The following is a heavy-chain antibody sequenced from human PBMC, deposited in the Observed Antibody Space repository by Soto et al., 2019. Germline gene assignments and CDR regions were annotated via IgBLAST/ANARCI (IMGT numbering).Heavy chain of an antibody. J-gene: IGHJ4*02. CDR3: AREYYGLLTGYYTDY. CDR1: GFPFSSYW. CDR2: ISGDGVTT. Sequence: DVQLVESGGDLVQRGGSLRLSCAASGFPFSSYWMHWVPHTPGKGLDWVARISGDGVTTYYADSVTGRFTVSRDNAKNTLSLQISGLRAEDTAVYYCAREYYGLLTGYYTDYWGQGTLVSVSS. D-gene: IGHD3-9*01. V-gene: IGHV3-74*01.